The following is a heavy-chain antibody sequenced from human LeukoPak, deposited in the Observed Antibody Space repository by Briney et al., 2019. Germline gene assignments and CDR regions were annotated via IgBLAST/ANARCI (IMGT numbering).Heavy chain of an antibody. CDR3: AREGSGYYYSDY. Sequence: SETLSLTCTVSGGSIRSGSYYWSWIRQPAGKGLEWIGRIYTSGSTNYNPSLKSRVTISVDTSKNQFSLKLSSVTAADTAVYYCAREGSGYYYSDYWGQGTLVTVSS. CDR2: IYTSGST. V-gene: IGHV4-61*02. D-gene: IGHD3-22*01. CDR1: GGSIRSGSYY. J-gene: IGHJ4*02.